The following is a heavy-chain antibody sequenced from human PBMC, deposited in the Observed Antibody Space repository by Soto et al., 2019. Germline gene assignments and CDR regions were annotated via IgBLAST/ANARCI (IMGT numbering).Heavy chain of an antibody. CDR2: IYWDDDK. Sequence: QITLKESGPSLVKPTQTLTLTCTFSGFSLTTTGVGVVWIRQPPGKALEWLALIYWDDDKHYSPSLRSRLTVTKDTTENQVVLTLTNVDPADTGTYFCAYVGGLEQWLYRLDHWGQGTLVTVSS. CDR1: GFSLTTTGVG. D-gene: IGHD6-19*01. CDR3: AYVGGLEQWLYRLDH. V-gene: IGHV2-5*02. J-gene: IGHJ4*02.